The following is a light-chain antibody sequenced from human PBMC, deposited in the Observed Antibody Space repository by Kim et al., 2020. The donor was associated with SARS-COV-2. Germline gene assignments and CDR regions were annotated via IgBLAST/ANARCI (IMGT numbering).Light chain of an antibody. J-gene: IGKJ2*01. CDR2: KVS. Sequence: QPASISCKSSQNRVTSGGNIYLNWFQQRPGQSPRHLIHKVSNRDSGVPERFRGSGSGTDVTLRIRRVEAENVGIYYCMQGTHWPYTFGQGTKLEI. V-gene: IGKV2-30*01. CDR3: MQGTHWPYT. CDR1: QNRVTSGGNIY.